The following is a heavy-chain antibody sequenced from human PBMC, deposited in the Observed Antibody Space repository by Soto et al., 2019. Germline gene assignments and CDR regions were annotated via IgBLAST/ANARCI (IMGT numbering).Heavy chain of an antibody. CDR2: IYHSGST. CDR3: ARRGDGSGSLDY. D-gene: IGHD3-10*01. CDR1: AGSISSSSW. V-gene: IGHV4-4*02. J-gene: IGHJ4*02. Sequence: QVQLQESGPGLMRPSGTLSLTCAVSAGSISSSSWWMWVRQPPGKGLEWIGEIYHSGSTTYSPSLKSPVTISVDKSKNQFSLKLSSVTAADTAVYYCARRGDGSGSLDYWGRGTLVTVSS.